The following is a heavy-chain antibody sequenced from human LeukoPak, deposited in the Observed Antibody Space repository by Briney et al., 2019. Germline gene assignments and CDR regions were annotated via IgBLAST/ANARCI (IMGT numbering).Heavy chain of an antibody. V-gene: IGHV4-34*01. Sequence: SETLSLTCAVYGGSFSGYYWRWLRQPPGEGLEWIEEINHSGSTSYNPSLKSRVTISVDTSKNQFSLKLSSVTAADTAVYYCAKGLSAIVYWGQGTLVTVSS. J-gene: IGHJ4*02. D-gene: IGHD2-15*01. CDR1: GGSFSGYY. CDR3: AKGLSAIVY. CDR2: INHSGST.